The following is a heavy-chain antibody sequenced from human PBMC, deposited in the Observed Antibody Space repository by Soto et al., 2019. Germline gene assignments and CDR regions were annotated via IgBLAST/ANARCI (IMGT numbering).Heavy chain of an antibody. V-gene: IGHV1-2*04. Sequence: GASVKVSGKASGYTFTGYYMHWVRQAPGQGLEWMGWINPNSGGTNYAQKFQGWVTMTRDTSISTAYMELSRLRSDDTAVYYCARSDGFWSGSDPLDYWGQGTLVTVSS. CDR1: GYTFTGYY. J-gene: IGHJ4*02. CDR2: INPNSGGT. D-gene: IGHD3-3*01. CDR3: ARSDGFWSGSDPLDY.